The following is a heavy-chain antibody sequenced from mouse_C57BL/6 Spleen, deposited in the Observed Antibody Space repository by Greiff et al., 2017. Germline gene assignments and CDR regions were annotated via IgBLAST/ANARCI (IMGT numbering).Heavy chain of an antibody. CDR2: INPGSGGT. CDR3: ARSRITTVPDY. CDR1: VYAFTNYL. Sequence: QVQLQQSGAELVRPGTSVKVSCKASVYAFTNYLIEWVKQRPGQGLEWIGVINPGSGGTNYNEKFKGKATLTADKSSSTAYMQLSSLTSEDSAVYFCARSRITTVPDYWGQGTTLTVSS. V-gene: IGHV1-54*01. J-gene: IGHJ2*01. D-gene: IGHD1-1*01.